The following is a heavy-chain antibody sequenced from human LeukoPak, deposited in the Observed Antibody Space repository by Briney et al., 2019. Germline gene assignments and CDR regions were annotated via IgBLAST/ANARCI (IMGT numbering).Heavy chain of an antibody. J-gene: IGHJ5*02. CDR1: GHTFTGYY. Sequence: ASVKVSCKASGHTFTGYYMHWVRQAPGQGLEWMGWINPNSGGTNYAQKFQGRVTMTRDTSISTAYMELSRLRSDDTAVYYCARGGRSGYYVADFDPWGQGTLVTVSS. CDR3: ARGGRSGYYVADFDP. V-gene: IGHV1-2*02. D-gene: IGHD3-22*01. CDR2: INPNSGGT.